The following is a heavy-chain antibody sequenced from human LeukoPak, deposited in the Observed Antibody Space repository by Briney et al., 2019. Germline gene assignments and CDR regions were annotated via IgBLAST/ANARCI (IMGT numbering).Heavy chain of an antibody. J-gene: IGHJ4*02. Sequence: SCKASGGTFSSYAISWVRQAPGKGLEWVSVIYSGGSTYYADSVKGRFTISRDNSKNTLYLQMNSLRAEDTAVYYCARDGRDGYNLYWGQGTLVTVSS. D-gene: IGHD5-24*01. CDR2: IYSGGST. V-gene: IGHV3-66*01. CDR1: GGTFSSYA. CDR3: ARDGRDGYNLY.